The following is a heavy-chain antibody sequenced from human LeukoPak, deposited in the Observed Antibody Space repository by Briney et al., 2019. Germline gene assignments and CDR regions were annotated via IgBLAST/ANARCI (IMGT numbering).Heavy chain of an antibody. V-gene: IGHV4-4*02. CDR2: IYPSGST. D-gene: IGHD3-22*01. CDR3: ARGFSYHNNWFDP. Sequence: SGTLSLTCAVSGGSISNSNWRSWVRQPPAKGLEWIGEIYPSGSTNYNPSLKSRVTISVDTSKNQFSLKLSSVTAADTAVYYCARGFSYHNNWFDPWGQGTLVTVSS. J-gene: IGHJ5*02. CDR1: GGSISNSNW.